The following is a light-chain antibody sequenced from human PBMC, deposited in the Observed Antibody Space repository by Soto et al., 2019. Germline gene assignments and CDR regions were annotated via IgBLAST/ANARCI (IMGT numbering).Light chain of an antibody. CDR3: SSYTTSLMV. CDR1: SSDVGAYNY. J-gene: IGLJ2*01. CDR2: DVT. Sequence: QSALTQPASVSGSPGQSITISCTGTSSDVGAYNYVSWYQQHPGKAPKLMIYDVTNRPSGVSNRFSGSKSGNTASPTISGLQAEDEADYYCSSYTTSLMVFGGGTKLTVL. V-gene: IGLV2-14*01.